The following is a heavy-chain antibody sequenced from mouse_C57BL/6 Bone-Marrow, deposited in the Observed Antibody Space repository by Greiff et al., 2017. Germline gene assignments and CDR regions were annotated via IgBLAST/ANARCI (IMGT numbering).Heavy chain of an antibody. V-gene: IGHV5-4*03. Sequence: EVKLMESGGGLVKPGGSLKLSCAASGFTFSSYAMSWVRQTPEKRLEWVATISDGGSYTSYPDNVKGRFTISRVNAENNLYLHMSDLKSEDTAMDDCARKATVVAPCGQGTLVAGSA. J-gene: IGHJ3*01. CDR3: ARKATVVAP. D-gene: IGHD1-1*01. CDR2: ISDGGSYT. CDR1: GFTFSSYA.